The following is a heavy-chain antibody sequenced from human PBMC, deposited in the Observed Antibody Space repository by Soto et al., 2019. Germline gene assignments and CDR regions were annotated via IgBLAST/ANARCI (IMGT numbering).Heavy chain of an antibody. V-gene: IGHV3-33*01. D-gene: IGHD2-15*01. CDR1: GVTFSSYG. CDR3: ARDPGGSCYFCMDV. J-gene: IGHJ6*02. Sequence: QVQLVESGGGVVQPGRSLRLSCAASGVTFSSYGMHWVRQAPGKGLEWVAVIWYDGSNKYYADSVKGRFTISRDNSKNTLYLQMNSLRAEDTAVYYCARDPGGSCYFCMDVWGQGTTVTVSS. CDR2: IWYDGSNK.